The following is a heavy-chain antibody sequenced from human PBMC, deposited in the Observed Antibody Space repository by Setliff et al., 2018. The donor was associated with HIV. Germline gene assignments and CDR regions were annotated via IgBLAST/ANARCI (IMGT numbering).Heavy chain of an antibody. D-gene: IGHD3-16*01. CDR3: TRVGTYGVGGWFDP. Sequence: PSETLSLTCTVSGGSIRGGTYYWGWIRQPPGKGLDWIGSIFYSGSTNYNPSLKSRVIISVDTSKNQFSLKLSSVTAADTAVYYCTRVGTYGVGGWFDPWGQGSLVTVS. CDR1: GGSIRGGTYY. J-gene: IGHJ5*02. V-gene: IGHV4-39*07. CDR2: IFYSGST.